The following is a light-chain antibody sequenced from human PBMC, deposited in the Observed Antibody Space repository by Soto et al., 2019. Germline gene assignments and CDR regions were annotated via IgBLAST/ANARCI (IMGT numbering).Light chain of an antibody. CDR3: CAYAGSYNIYL. V-gene: IGLV2-11*01. J-gene: IGLJ1*01. CDR2: DVF. CDR1: SSDVGYYNY. Sequence: QSALTQPRPVYGSPVQSVTVSCNATSSDVGYYNYVSWYQRHPGKAPKLMIYDVFKRPSGVPDRFSGSKSGNTASLTISGLKAEDGGDYYCCAYAGSYNIYLVGTGTTVTVL.